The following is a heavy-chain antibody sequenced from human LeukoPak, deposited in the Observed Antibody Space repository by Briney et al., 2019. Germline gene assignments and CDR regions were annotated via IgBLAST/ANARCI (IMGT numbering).Heavy chain of an antibody. CDR1: GFTFSSHG. D-gene: IGHD6-19*01. V-gene: IGHV3-7*03. J-gene: IGHJ4*02. CDR3: VRDDRGIAVGSRDH. Sequence: PAGSLSLSWATSGFTFSSHGMSWVRQVPGKGLNCVPTMNPEVTYNGYVDSVKGRLTISRDNGKNSLYLQMSGLRAEDTAVYYCVRDDRGIAVGSRDHGAQGTLVTVSS. CDR2: MNPEVTYN.